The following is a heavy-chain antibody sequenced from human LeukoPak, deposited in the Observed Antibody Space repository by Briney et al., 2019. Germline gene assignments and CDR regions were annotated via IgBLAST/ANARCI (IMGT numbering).Heavy chain of an antibody. V-gene: IGHV1-18*01. CDR2: ISAYNGNT. J-gene: IGHJ5*02. Sequence: ASVKVSCKASGYTFTNYGISWVRQAPGQGLEWMGWISAYNGNTNYAQKLQGRVTMTTDTSTSTAYMELRSLRYDDTAVYYCASNILVRDIINWFDPWGQGTQVTVSS. CDR1: GYTFTNYG. CDR3: ASNILVRDIINWFDP. D-gene: IGHD3-10*01.